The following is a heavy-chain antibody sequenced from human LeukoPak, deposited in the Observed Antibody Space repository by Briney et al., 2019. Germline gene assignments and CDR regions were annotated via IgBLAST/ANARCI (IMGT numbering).Heavy chain of an antibody. Sequence: SQTLSLTCTVSGGSISSGGYYWSWIRQHPGKGLEWIGYIYYSGSTYYNPSLKSRVTISVDTSKNQFSLKLSSVTAADTAVYYCARNNYDSDGVYYFDYWGQGTLVTVSS. CDR1: GGSISSGGYY. CDR2: IYYSGST. J-gene: IGHJ4*02. D-gene: IGHD3-22*01. CDR3: ARNNYDSDGVYYFDY. V-gene: IGHV4-31*03.